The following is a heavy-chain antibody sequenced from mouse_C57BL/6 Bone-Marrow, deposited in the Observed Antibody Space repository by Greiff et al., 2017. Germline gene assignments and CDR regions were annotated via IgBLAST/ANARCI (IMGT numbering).Heavy chain of an antibody. Sequence: EVKLLESGGGLVKPGGSLKLSCAASGFTFSSYTMPWVRQTPEQRLQWVAAIRAGGGNTYYPDSVKGRFTISRDNDKNILYLQLRSLRAEDTAWYYCSRQVTSVLATKYFDVWGKGTTVTVSS. J-gene: IGHJ1*03. D-gene: IGHD1-1*01. V-gene: IGHV5-9*01. CDR1: GFTFSSYT. CDR3: SRQVTSVLATKYFDV. CDR2: IRAGGGNT.